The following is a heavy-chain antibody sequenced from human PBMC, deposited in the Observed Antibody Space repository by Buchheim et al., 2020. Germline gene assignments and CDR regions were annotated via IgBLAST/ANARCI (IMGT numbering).Heavy chain of an antibody. CDR2: INPSGGST. V-gene: IGHV1-46*01. CDR3: ARDRPSDYYDSSGYYPDY. CDR1: GYTFTSYY. J-gene: IGHJ4*02. Sequence: QVQLVQSGAEVKKPGASVKVSCKASGYTFTSYYMHWVRQAPGQGLECMGIINPSGGSTSYAQKFQGRVTMTRDTSTSTVYMELSSLRSEDTAVYYCARDRPSDYYDSSGYYPDYWGQGTL. D-gene: IGHD3-22*01.